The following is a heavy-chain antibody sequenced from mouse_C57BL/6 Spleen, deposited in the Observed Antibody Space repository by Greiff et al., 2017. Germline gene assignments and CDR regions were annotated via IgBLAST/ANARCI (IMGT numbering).Heavy chain of an antibody. V-gene: IGHV1-59*01. Sequence: QVHVKQPGAELVRPGTSVKLSCKASGYTFTSYWMHWVKQRPGQGLEWIGVIDPSDSYTNYNQKFKGKATLTVDTSSSTAYMQLSSLTSEDSAVYYCARRGSKYYFDYWGQGTTLTVSS. CDR3: ARRGSKYYFDY. CDR2: IDPSDSYT. D-gene: IGHD2-5*01. CDR1: GYTFTSYW. J-gene: IGHJ2*01.